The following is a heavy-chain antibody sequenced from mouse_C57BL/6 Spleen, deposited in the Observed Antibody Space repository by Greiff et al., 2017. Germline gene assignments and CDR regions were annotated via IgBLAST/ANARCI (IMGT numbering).Heavy chain of an antibody. J-gene: IGHJ2*01. CDR1: GYTFTSYW. V-gene: IGHV1-55*01. CDR3: ARSASGYDLDY. Sequence: VQLLQPGAELVKPGASVKMSCTASGYTFTSYWMTWVQQRPGQGLEWIGAIYPGSGSTNYNDKFKSKATLSVDTSSSTTYMQLSSLTSEDSAVYYGARSASGYDLDYWGQGTTLTVSS. D-gene: IGHD3-2*02. CDR2: IYPGSGST.